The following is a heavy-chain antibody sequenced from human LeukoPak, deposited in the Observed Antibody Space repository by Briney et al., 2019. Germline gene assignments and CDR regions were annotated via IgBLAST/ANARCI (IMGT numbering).Heavy chain of an antibody. D-gene: IGHD3-3*01. Sequence: GGSLRLSCAASGFTFSSYAMSWVRQAPGKGLEWVSAISGSGGSTYHADSVKGRFTISRDNSKNTLYLQMNSLRAEDTAVYYCAKVIRITIFGVVIGEFDYWGQGTLVTVSS. CDR3: AKVIRITIFGVVIGEFDY. CDR1: GFTFSSYA. CDR2: ISGSGGST. V-gene: IGHV3-23*01. J-gene: IGHJ4*02.